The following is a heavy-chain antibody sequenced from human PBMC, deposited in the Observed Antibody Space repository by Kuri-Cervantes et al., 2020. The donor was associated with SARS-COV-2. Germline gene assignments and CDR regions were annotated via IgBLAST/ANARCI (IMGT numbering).Heavy chain of an antibody. D-gene: IGHD3-3*01. J-gene: IGHJ4*02. CDR1: GGSISSYY. CDR2: IYYSGST. Sequence: SETLSLTCTVPGGSISSYYWSWIRQPPGKGLEWIGYIYYSGSTNYNPSLKSRVTISVDTSKNQFSLKLSSVTAADTAVYYCARVKTIFGVAPFDYWGQGTLVTVSS. CDR3: ARVKTIFGVAPFDY. V-gene: IGHV4-59*12.